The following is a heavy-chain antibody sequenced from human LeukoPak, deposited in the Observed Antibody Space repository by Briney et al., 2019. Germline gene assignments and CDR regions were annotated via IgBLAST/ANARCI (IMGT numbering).Heavy chain of an antibody. Sequence: GGSLRLSCAASGFTFSSYSMNWVRQAPGKGLEWVSSISSSSSYIYYADSVKGRFTISRDNAKNSLYLHMNSLRAEDTAVYYCARDPEPYYYDSSGLEDYWGQGTLVTVSS. CDR2: ISSSSSYI. CDR3: ARDPEPYYYDSSGLEDY. J-gene: IGHJ4*02. D-gene: IGHD3-22*01. CDR1: GFTFSSYS. V-gene: IGHV3-21*01.